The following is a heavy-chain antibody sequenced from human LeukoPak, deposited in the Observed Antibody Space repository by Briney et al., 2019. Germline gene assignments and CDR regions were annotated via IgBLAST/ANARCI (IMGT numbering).Heavy chain of an antibody. Sequence: ASVKVSCKASGYTFTSYYMHWVRQAPGQGLEWMGIINPSGGSTSYAQKFQGRVTMTRDMSTSTVYMELSSLRSEDTAVYYCAKSSSGFYDSSGYYGYWGQGTLVTVSS. CDR2: INPSGGST. CDR3: AKSSSGFYDSSGYYGY. V-gene: IGHV1-46*01. CDR1: GYTFTSYY. J-gene: IGHJ4*02. D-gene: IGHD3-22*01.